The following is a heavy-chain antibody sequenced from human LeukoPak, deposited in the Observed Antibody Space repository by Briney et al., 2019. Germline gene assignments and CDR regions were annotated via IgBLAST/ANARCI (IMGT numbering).Heavy chain of an antibody. D-gene: IGHD2-15*01. CDR3: AKQKGYCSGGSCYYSHY. CDR2: LSGSGAST. CDR1: GFTFSSYA. J-gene: IGHJ4*02. V-gene: IGHV3-23*01. Sequence: PGGSLRLSCAASGFTFSSYAMSWVRQAPGKGLEWVSTLSGSGASTSYADSVKGRFTISRDNSKNTLYLQMNSLRAEDTARYYCAKQKGYCSGGSCYYSHYWGQGTLVTVSS.